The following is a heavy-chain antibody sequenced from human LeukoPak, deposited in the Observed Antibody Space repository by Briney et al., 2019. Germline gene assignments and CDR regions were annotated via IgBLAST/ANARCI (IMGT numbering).Heavy chain of an antibody. Sequence: GGSLRLSCAASEFTFSSYSMNWVRQAPGKGLEWVSYISSSSGTIYYADSVKGRFTISRDNAKNSLYLQMNSLRAEDTAVCYCARIGHPVTETEGAFDMWGQGTMVTVSS. CDR2: ISSSSGTI. V-gene: IGHV3-48*01. CDR3: ARIGHPVTETEGAFDM. CDR1: EFTFSSYS. J-gene: IGHJ3*02. D-gene: IGHD1-14*01.